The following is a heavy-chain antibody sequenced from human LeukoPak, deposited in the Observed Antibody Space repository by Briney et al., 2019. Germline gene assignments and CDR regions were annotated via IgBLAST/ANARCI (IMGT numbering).Heavy chain of an antibody. J-gene: IGHJ3*02. CDR3: AKIFSEGGYHAFDI. V-gene: IGHV3-23*01. CDR1: GFTFSSYA. Sequence: GGSLRLSCAASGFTFSSYAMSWVRQAPGKGLEWVSTISGSGGRTYYADSVKGRFTISRDNSKNTLYLQMNSLRAEDTAVYYCAKIFSEGGYHAFDIWGQGTMVTVSS. D-gene: IGHD3-9*01. CDR2: ISGSGGRT.